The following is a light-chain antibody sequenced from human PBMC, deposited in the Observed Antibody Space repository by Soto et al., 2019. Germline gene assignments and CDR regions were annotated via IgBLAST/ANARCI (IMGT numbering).Light chain of an antibody. CDR2: DAS. V-gene: IGKV1-5*01. CDR1: QSISSW. J-gene: IGKJ4*01. CDR3: QQYHSYSLA. Sequence: DIQMTQSPSTLSASVGDRVTITCRASQSISSWLAWYQQKPGKAPKLLIYDASSLESGVPSRFSGSGSGTEFTLTISCLQPDDFAPYYCQQYHSYSLAFGGGLNMEIK.